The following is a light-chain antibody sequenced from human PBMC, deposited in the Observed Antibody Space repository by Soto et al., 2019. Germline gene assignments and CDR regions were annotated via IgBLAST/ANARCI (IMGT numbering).Light chain of an antibody. CDR1: SSDVGRYKL. Sequence: QSVLTQPASVSGSPGQSITISCTGTSSDVGRYKLVSWYQQQPGKAPKLMIYDVTNRPSGVSNRFSGSKSGNTASLTISGLQAEDEADYYCSSYTTSSTLIFGGGTKLTVL. CDR2: DVT. J-gene: IGLJ2*01. V-gene: IGLV2-14*03. CDR3: SSYTTSSTLI.